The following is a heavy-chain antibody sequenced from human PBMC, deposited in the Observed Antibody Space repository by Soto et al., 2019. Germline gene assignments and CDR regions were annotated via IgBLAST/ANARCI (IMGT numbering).Heavy chain of an antibody. CDR1: GGSISGGGYS. CDR3: ARDYYGMDV. V-gene: IGHV4-30-2*06. Sequence: ASETLSLTCTVSGGSISGGGYSWTWLRQSPGKGLEWIGYTYQSGSAFYNPSLKSRVTISVDRSKNQFSLNLTSVTAADTAVYYCARDYYGMDVWGQGTTVTVSS. CDR2: TYQSGSA. J-gene: IGHJ6*02.